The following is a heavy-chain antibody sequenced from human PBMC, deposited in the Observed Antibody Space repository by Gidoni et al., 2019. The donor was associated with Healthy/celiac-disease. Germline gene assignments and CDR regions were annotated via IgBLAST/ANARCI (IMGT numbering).Heavy chain of an antibody. CDR3: ASRGVTTVVTPEGDY. Sequence: QVQLQQWGAGLLTPSETLSLTCAVYGGSFRGYYWSWIRPPPGKGLEWIGEINHSGRTNYNPSLKSRVTISVDTSNNHFSLNLSSVTAADTAVYYGASRGVTTVVTPEGDYWGQGTLVTVSS. CDR1: GGSFRGYY. D-gene: IGHD4-17*01. J-gene: IGHJ4*02. CDR2: INHSGRT. V-gene: IGHV4-34*01.